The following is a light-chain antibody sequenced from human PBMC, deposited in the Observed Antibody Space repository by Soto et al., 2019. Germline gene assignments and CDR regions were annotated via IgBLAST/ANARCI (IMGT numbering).Light chain of an antibody. V-gene: IGKV3-11*01. CDR1: QSVSSN. Sequence: PGERATLSCRASQSVSSNLAWYQQKPGQAPRLLIYGASTRATGIPGRFSGSGSGTDFSLTITSLEREDFAVYYCQQRSTWPLTFGGGTKVDIK. J-gene: IGKJ4*01. CDR3: QQRSTWPLT. CDR2: GAS.